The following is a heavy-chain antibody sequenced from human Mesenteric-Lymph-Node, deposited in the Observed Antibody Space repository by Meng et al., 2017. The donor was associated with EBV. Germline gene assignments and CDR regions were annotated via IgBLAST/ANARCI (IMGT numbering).Heavy chain of an antibody. CDR3: AHRGSSWFFDY. V-gene: IGHV2-5*02. CDR1: GFSLSTNGVG. Sequence: QITSKESGPTLVKPTQTLTLTCTFSGFSLSTNGVGVGWIRQPPGKALEWLALIYWDDDKEYSPSLKSRLTITKDTSKDQVVLTMTNMDPVDTATYYCAHRGSSWFFDYWGQGTLVTVSS. J-gene: IGHJ4*02. D-gene: IGHD6-13*01. CDR2: IYWDDDK.